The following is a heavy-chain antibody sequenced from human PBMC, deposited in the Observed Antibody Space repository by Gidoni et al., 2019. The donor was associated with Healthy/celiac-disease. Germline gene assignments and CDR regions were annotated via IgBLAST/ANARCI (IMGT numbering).Heavy chain of an antibody. CDR3: ARGGLDVVVVAATYDAFDI. V-gene: IGHV4-59*01. CDR1: GGSISSYY. CDR2: IYYSGST. J-gene: IGHJ3*02. Sequence: QVQLQESGPGLVKPSETLSLTCPVSGGSISSYYWSWIRQPPGKGLEWIGYIYYSGSTNYNPSLKSRVTISVDTSKNQFSLKLSSVTAADTAVYYCARGGLDVVVVAATYDAFDIWGQGTMVTVSS. D-gene: IGHD2-15*01.